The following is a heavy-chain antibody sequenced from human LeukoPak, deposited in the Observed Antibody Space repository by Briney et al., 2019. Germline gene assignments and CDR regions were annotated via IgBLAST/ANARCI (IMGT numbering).Heavy chain of an antibody. V-gene: IGHV4-39*07. Sequence: SETLSLTCTVSGGSISSGGYYWSWIRQPPGKGLEWIGEINHSGSTNYNPSLKSRVTISVDTSKNQFSLKLSSVTAADTAVYYCARASKGYCSSTSCYSSRNWFDPWGQGTLVTVSS. CDR3: ARASKGYCSSTSCYSSRNWFDP. CDR1: GGSISSGGYY. D-gene: IGHD2-2*02. J-gene: IGHJ5*02. CDR2: INHSGST.